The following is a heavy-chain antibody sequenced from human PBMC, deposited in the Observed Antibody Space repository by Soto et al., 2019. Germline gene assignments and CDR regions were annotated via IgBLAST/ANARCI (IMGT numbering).Heavy chain of an antibody. Sequence: GKGLVWVSRINMDGSSTNYADSVKGRFTISRDNAKNTLYLQMNSLRVDDTAVYYCARGPRGLYHHDYWGQGALVTVSS. CDR2: INMDGSST. J-gene: IGHJ4*02. CDR3: ARGPRGLYHHDY. D-gene: IGHD2-2*01. V-gene: IGHV3-74*01.